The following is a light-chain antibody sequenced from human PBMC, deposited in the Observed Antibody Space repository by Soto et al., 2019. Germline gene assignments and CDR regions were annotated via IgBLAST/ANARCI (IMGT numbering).Light chain of an antibody. CDR3: SSYAGSNNDYV. J-gene: IGLJ1*01. Sequence: QSALTQPPSASGSPGQSVTISCTGTSSDVGGYNYVSWYRQHPGKAPKVMICEVNKRPSGVPDRFSGSKSGITASLTVSGLQAEDEADYYCSSYAGSNNDYVFGTGTKVTVL. CDR2: EVN. V-gene: IGLV2-8*01. CDR1: SSDVGGYNY.